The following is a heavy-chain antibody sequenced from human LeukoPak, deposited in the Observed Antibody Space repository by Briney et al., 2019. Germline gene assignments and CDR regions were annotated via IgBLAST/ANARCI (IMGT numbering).Heavy chain of an antibody. Sequence: PGGSLRLSCAASGFTFSSNSMNWVRQAPGQGLEWLSYISSRGSTKYYADSVKGRFTISRDNAKNSLYLQMNSLRAEDTAVYYCARSKLRNVDYWGQGTLVTVSS. V-gene: IGHV3-48*01. D-gene: IGHD1-7*01. CDR1: GFTFSSNS. CDR3: ARSKLRNVDY. J-gene: IGHJ4*02. CDR2: ISSRGSTK.